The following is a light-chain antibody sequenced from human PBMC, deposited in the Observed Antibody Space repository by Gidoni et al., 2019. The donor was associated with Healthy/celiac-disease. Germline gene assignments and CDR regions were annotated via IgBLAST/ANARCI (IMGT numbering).Light chain of an antibody. CDR3: QQSYSTPLT. J-gene: IGKJ4*01. V-gene: IGKV1-39*01. Sequence: DIPMTQSPSSLSASVGERATITVRASQSLSSYLNWYQQKPGKAPNLLIYAASSLQSGVPSRFSGSGSGTDFTLTISSLQPEDFATYYCQQSYSTPLTVXGXTKVEIK. CDR2: AAS. CDR1: QSLSSY.